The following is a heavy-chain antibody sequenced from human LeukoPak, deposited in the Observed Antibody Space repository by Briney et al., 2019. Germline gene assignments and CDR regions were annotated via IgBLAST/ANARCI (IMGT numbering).Heavy chain of an antibody. CDR2: ISDNGAAT. V-gene: IGHV3-23*01. CDR1: GFTFSSYA. D-gene: IGHD2/OR15-2a*01. Sequence: PGGSLRLSCAASGFTFSSYAMSWVRQAPGKGLEWVSTISDNGAATYYAASVKGRFTISRDNSKNTLFLQMNTLRAEDAAIYCCAKDVGAVINPFFDDWGRGTLVTVSS. J-gene: IGHJ4*02. CDR3: AKDVGAVINPFFDD.